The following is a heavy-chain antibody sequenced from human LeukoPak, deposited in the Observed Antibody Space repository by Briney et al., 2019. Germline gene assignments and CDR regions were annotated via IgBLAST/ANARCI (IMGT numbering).Heavy chain of an antibody. CDR3: ARGGYYGSGNDFRFDP. V-gene: IGHV4-59*01. Sequence: SETLSLTCTVSGGSISGYYWSWIRQPPGKGLECIGYIHYTGSTNYNPSLKSRVTISVDTSKSQFSLKLSSVTAADTAIYYCARGGYYGSGNDFRFDPWGQGTLVTVSS. J-gene: IGHJ5*02. CDR1: GGSISGYY. D-gene: IGHD3-10*01. CDR2: IHYTGST.